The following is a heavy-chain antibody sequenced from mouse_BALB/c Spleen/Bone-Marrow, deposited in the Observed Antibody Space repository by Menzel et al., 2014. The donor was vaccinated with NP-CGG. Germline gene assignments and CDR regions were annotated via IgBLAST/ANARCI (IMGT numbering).Heavy chain of an antibody. V-gene: IGHV1-54*03. CDR3: ARSIYDGYSEAMDY. J-gene: IGHJ4*01. D-gene: IGHD2-3*01. CDR1: GYAFTNYL. CDR2: NNPGSGGT. Sequence: VQVVESGAELVRPGTSVKVSCKASGYAFTNYLIEWVKQRPGQGLEWIGVNNPGSGGTNYNEKFKGKATLTADKSSGTVYMQLSSLTSDDSAVYFCARSIYDGYSEAMDYWGQGTSVTVSS.